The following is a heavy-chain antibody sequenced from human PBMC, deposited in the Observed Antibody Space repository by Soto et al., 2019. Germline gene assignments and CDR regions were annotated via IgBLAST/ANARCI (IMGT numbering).Heavy chain of an antibody. CDR2: ISYGGGTT. D-gene: IGHD6-13*01. V-gene: IGHV3-23*01. J-gene: IGHJ4*02. CDR1: EFTFSNYA. CDR3: AKDQYAGTLYYFDY. Sequence: PGGSLRLSCAASEFTFSNYAMSWVRQAPGEGLEWVSAISYGGGTTYYADSVKGRFTISRDNSKNTLYLQMNSLRAEDTVVYYCAKDQYAGTLYYFDYWGQGTLVTVSS.